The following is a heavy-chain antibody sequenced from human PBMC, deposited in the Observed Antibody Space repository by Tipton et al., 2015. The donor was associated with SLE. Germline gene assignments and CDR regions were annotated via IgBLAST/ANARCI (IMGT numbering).Heavy chain of an antibody. CDR1: GFTFSSYD. V-gene: IGHV3-13*01. Sequence: GSLRLSCAVSGFTFSSYDMHWVRQITGKGLEWVSAIGTTGDTYYTGSVKGRFTISRENAKNFLYLQMNSLSAGDTAVYYCARQWNYVLPFDDWGQGTLVTVSS. J-gene: IGHJ4*02. D-gene: IGHD1-7*01. CDR2: IGTTGDT. CDR3: ARQWNYVLPFDD.